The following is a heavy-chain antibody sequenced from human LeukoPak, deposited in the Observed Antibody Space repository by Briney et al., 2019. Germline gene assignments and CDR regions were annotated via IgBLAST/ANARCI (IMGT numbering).Heavy chain of an antibody. J-gene: IGHJ4*02. Sequence: SGPTLVNPTQTLTLTCTFSGFSLSTSARGVSWIRQPPGKPHKWLARINWDDDKYYSTSLKTRLTISKDTSKNQVVLTMTNVDPVDTATYYCARGGTGYLNYWGQGTLVTVSS. CDR1: GFSLSTSARG. V-gene: IGHV2-70*11. CDR2: INWDDDK. CDR3: ARGGTGYLNY. D-gene: IGHD3/OR15-3a*01.